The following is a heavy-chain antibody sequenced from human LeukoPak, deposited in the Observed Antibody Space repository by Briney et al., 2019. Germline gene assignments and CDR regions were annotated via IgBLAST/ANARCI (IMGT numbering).Heavy chain of an antibody. CDR1: GGSFSSNT. V-gene: IGHV1-69*13. CDR3: ARLVNWGPLGDY. D-gene: IGHD3-16*01. Sequence: SVKVSCKASGGSFSSNTPSWVRQAPGQGLEWVGGIIANVNTPNYAQKFQGRVTITADESTNTIYLVVDSLRSDDTAVYYCARLVNWGPLGDYWGQGTVVTVSS. J-gene: IGHJ4*02. CDR2: IIANVNTP.